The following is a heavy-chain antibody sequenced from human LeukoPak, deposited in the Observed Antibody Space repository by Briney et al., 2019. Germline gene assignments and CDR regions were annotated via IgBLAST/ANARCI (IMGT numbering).Heavy chain of an antibody. CDR2: IRSKAYGGTA. Sequence: GGSLRLSCTASGFTFGDYSMSWVRQAPGKELEWVGFIRSKAYGGTAEYAASVNGRFTISRDDSIGIAYLQMNSLKTEDTAVYYCSRAPYSNYVNLDFWGQGTLVTVSS. D-gene: IGHD4-11*01. J-gene: IGHJ4*02. CDR3: SRAPYSNYVNLDF. V-gene: IGHV3-49*04. CDR1: GFTFGDYS.